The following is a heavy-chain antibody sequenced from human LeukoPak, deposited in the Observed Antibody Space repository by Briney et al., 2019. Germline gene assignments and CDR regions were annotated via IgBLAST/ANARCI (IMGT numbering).Heavy chain of an antibody. CDR3: ARGKDSTLAHRYDS. D-gene: IGHD2-15*01. CDR1: GGSISSGDYY. CDR2: IYYSGST. Sequence: PSQTLSLTCTVSGGSISSGDYYWSWIRQPPGKGLEWIGYIYYSGSTYYNPSLKSRVTISVDTSKNQFSLKLSSVTAADTAVYYCARGKDSTLAHRYDSWGQGTLVTVSS. V-gene: IGHV4-30-4*01. J-gene: IGHJ4*02.